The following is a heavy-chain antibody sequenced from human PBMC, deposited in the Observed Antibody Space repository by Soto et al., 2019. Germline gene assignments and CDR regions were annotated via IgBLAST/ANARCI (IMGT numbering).Heavy chain of an antibody. CDR2: ITWDGHKT. CDR3: APDLRYSGGSDYYHYGMDV. V-gene: IGHV3-43*01. CDR1: GFTFDDFA. D-gene: IGHD1-26*01. J-gene: IGHJ6*02. Sequence: EVRLVESGGVVVQPGGSLRLSCAASGFTFDDFAMHWVRQVPGKGLEWVSLITWDGHKTYYADSVKGRFTISRDNNKNSRFPQRTSLTSEDNALYYCAPDLRYSGGSDYYHYGMDVWGQGTTVTGSS.